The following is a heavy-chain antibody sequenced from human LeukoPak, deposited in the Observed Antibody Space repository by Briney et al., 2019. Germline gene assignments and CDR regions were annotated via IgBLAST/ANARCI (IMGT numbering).Heavy chain of an antibody. D-gene: IGHD3-9*01. CDR3: ARSPDILTGEKFDY. V-gene: IGHV1-18*01. J-gene: IGHJ4*02. CDR2: ISAYNGNT. CDR1: GYTFTSYG. Sequence: ASVKVSCKASGYTFTSYGISWVRQAPGQGLEWMGWISAYNGNTNYAQKLQGRVTMTTDASTSTAYMELRSLRSDDTAVYYCARSPDILTGEKFDYWGQGTLVTVSS.